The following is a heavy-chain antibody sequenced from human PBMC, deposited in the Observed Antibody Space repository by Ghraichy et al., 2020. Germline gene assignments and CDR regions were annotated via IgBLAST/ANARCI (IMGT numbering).Heavy chain of an antibody. V-gene: IGHV4-39*01. CDR3: ARGVIYYFDY. D-gene: IGHD3-3*02. J-gene: IGHJ4*02. Sequence: SETLSLTCTVSGGSISSSSYYWGWIRQPPGKGLEWIGSIYYSGSTYYNPSLKSRVTISVDTSKNQFSLKLTSVTAADTAVYYCARGVIYYFDYWGQGTLVTVSS. CDR1: GGSISSSSYY. CDR2: IYYSGST.